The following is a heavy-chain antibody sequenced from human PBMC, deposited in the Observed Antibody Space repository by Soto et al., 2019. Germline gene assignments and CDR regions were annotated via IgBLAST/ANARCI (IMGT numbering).Heavy chain of an antibody. CDR1: GDSVSSNSAA. J-gene: IGHJ4*02. D-gene: IGHD3-22*01. CDR3: ARAHNLIRGYYQYYFDY. CDR2: TYYRSKWYN. V-gene: IGHV6-1*01. Sequence: PSQTLSLTCAISGDSVSSNSAAWNWIRQSPSRGLEWLGRTYYRSKWYNDYAVSVKSRITINPDTSKNQFSLQLNSVTPEDTAVYYCARAHNLIRGYYQYYFDYWGQGTLVTVSS.